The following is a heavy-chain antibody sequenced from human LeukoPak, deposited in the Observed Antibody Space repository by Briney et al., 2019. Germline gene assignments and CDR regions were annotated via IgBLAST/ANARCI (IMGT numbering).Heavy chain of an antibody. CDR2: ISYDGSNK. D-gene: IGHD6-13*01. J-gene: IGHJ1*01. CDR1: GFTFSNYG. Sequence: GGSLRLSCAASGFTFSNYGMHWVRQAPGKGLERVSIISYDGSNKYYSDSVKGRFTISRDNSKNTLYLQMNSLRAEDTAVYYCAKDFGSDSSGWYRYFQHWGQGTLVTVSS. V-gene: IGHV3-30*18. CDR3: AKDFGSDSSGWYRYFQH.